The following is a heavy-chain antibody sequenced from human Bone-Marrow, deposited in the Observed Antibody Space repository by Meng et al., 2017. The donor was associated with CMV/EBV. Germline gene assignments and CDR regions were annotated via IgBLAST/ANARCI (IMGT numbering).Heavy chain of an antibody. CDR2: MNPNSGNT. D-gene: IGHD4-23*01. V-gene: IGHV1-8*01. J-gene: IGHJ6*02. Sequence: ASVKVSCKASGYTFTSYDINWVRQATGQGLEWMGWMNPNSGNTGYAQKFQGRVTMTRNTSISTAYMELSSLRSEDTAVYYCARGASDYGGNVWVYYYGMDVWGQGTTVTVSS. CDR1: GYTFTSYD. CDR3: ARGASDYGGNVWVYYYGMDV.